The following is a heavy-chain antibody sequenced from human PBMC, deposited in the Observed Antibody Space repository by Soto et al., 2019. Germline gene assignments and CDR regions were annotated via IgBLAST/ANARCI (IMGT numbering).Heavy chain of an antibody. CDR3: ARELHGGSYGMDV. Sequence: EVQLVESRGGLVQPGGSLRLSCAASGFTFSNYEMNWVRQVTGKGLKWVSGITTADDTYYPGSVKGRFTISREKAKNSLYLQMNSLSAGDTAVYYCARELHGGSYGMDVWGQGTTVTVSS. CDR2: ITTADDT. V-gene: IGHV3-13*01. J-gene: IGHJ6*02. CDR1: GFTFSNYE.